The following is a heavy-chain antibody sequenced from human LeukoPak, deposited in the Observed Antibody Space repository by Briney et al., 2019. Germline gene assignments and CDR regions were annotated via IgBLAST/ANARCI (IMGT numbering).Heavy chain of an antibody. D-gene: IGHD1-1*01. J-gene: IGHJ5*02. CDR3: ARLCLERRLVGGGEYNWFDP. V-gene: IGHV4-39*07. CDR2: IYYSGST. CDR1: GGSISSSSYY. Sequence: SETLSLTCTVSGGSISSSSYYWGWIRQPPGKGLEWIGSIYYSGSTYYNPSLKSRVTISVDTSKNQFSLKLSSVTAADTAVYYCARLCLERRLVGGGEYNWFDPWGQGTLVTVSS.